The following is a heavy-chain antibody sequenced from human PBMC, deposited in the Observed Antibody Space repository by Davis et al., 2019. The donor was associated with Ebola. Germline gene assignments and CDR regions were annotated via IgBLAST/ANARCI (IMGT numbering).Heavy chain of an antibody. D-gene: IGHD3-22*01. J-gene: IGHJ4*02. CDR3: AKHLEAYYDSSGYPDC. CDR1: GFTFSDYA. CDR2: ISWNSGSI. Sequence: SLKISCAASGFTFSDYAMHWVRQAPGKGLEWVSSISWNSGSIVYADSVKGRFTISRDNAKNSLYLQMNSLRAEDTALYYCAKHLEAYYDSSGYPDCWGQGTLVTVSS. V-gene: IGHV3-9*01.